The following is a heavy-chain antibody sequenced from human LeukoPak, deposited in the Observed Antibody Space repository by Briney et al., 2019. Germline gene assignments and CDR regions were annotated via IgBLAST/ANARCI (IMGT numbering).Heavy chain of an antibody. Sequence: GGSLRLSCAASGFTFSSNAMTWVRQAPGKGLEWVSAISGSGGSTYYADSVKGRFTISRDNSKNTLYLQMNSLRAEDTAVYYCAKSASPIFGVVLPINDAFDIWGQGTMVTVSS. V-gene: IGHV3-23*01. CDR3: AKSASPIFGVVLPINDAFDI. CDR2: ISGSGGST. D-gene: IGHD3-3*01. CDR1: GFTFSSNA. J-gene: IGHJ3*02.